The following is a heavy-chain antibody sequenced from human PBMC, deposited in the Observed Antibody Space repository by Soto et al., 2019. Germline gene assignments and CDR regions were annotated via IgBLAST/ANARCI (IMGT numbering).Heavy chain of an antibody. CDR3: ARDCASTSCSVWHY. CDR1: GFSLNNFA. J-gene: IGHJ4*02. CDR2: MTSSGDKT. Sequence: PGGSLRLSCAASGFSLNNFAMTWVRQAPGKGLEWVSGMTSSGDKTYYADSVKGRFIISRDNSKNMLYLQMNSLRVEDTALYYCARDCASTSCSVWHYWGQGTLVTVSS. D-gene: IGHD2-2*01. V-gene: IGHV3-23*01.